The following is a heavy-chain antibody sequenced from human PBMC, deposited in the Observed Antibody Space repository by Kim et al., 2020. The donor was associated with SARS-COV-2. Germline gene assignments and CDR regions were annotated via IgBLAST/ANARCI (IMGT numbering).Heavy chain of an antibody. D-gene: IGHD1-26*01. V-gene: IGHV3-30*01. CDR3: ARDLNRYSGSYFDY. J-gene: IGHJ4*02. Sequence: VDSVKGRFTISRDNSKNTLYLQMNSMRAEDTAVYYCARDLNRYSGSYFDYWGQGTLVTVSS.